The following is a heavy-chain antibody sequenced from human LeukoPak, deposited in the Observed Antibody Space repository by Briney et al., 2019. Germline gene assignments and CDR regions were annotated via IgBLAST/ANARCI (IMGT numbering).Heavy chain of an antibody. CDR1: GYTFSREA. D-gene: IGHD4/OR15-4a*01. J-gene: IGHJ4*02. V-gene: IGHV3-23*01. Sequence: GSLRLSCAAPGYTFSREAMNWVRQAPGKGLGWVSISGSGEDTYIADRVKGRFTNSRDNSKHTLYLQMNNLRAEDTAVYYCAKARGATYGTYYFDYWGQGTMVTVSS. CDR2: ISGSGEDT. CDR3: AKARGATYGTYYFDY.